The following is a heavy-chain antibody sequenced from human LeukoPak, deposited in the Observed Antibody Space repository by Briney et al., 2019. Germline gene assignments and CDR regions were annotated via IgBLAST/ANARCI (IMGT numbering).Heavy chain of an antibody. Sequence: SETLSLTCTVSGGSISSSSYYWGWIRQPPGKGLEWIGSIYYGGSTYYNSSLKSRVTISVDISKNQFSLKVSPVTAADTAVYYCARDAGHQLSRRNYYAMDVWGQGTTVAVSS. CDR1: GGSISSSSYY. D-gene: IGHD2-2*01. J-gene: IGHJ6*02. CDR3: ARDAGHQLSRRNYYAMDV. V-gene: IGHV4-39*07. CDR2: IYYGGST.